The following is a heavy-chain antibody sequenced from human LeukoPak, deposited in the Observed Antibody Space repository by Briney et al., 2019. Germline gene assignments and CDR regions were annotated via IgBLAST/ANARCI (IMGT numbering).Heavy chain of an antibody. V-gene: IGHV3-30*02. Sequence: GGSLRLSCAASGFTFSKYWMRWVRQAPGKGLGWVAFRRYDGSNKYYADSVKGRFTISRYNSKNTLYLQMNSLRAEDKAVYYCAKVRALPSRGSNTRLNTWGQGTLVTVSS. CDR2: RRYDGSNK. CDR3: AKVRALPSRGSNTRLNT. D-gene: IGHD6-13*01. CDR1: GFTFSKYW. J-gene: IGHJ5*02.